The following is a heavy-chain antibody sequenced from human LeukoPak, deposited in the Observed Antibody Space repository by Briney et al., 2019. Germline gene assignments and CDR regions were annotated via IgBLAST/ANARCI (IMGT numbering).Heavy chain of an antibody. CDR3: ASGNTGYDRDAFDI. J-gene: IGHJ3*02. CDR2: IYHSGTT. V-gene: IGHV4-30-2*01. Sequence: PSETLSLTCAVSGGSISSSGYSWSWVRQPPGEGLEWVGYIYHSGTTYYNPSLQSRVTISLDRSKNQFSLKLSSMTAADTAVYYCASGNTGYDRDAFDIWGQGTMVTVPS. CDR1: GGSISSSGYS. D-gene: IGHD5-12*01.